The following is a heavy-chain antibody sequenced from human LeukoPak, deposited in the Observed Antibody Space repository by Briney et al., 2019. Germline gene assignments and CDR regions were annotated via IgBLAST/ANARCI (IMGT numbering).Heavy chain of an antibody. CDR1: GFRF. CDR3: AKGSSEWY. Sequence: GGSLRLSCAASGFRFMHWVRQAPGEGLVWVSLISSDGSKALYADSVKGRFTISRDNSKNTLYLQMNSLRAEDTAVYYCAKGSSEWYWGQGTLVTVSS. J-gene: IGHJ4*02. D-gene: IGHD3-10*01. CDR2: ISSDGSKA. V-gene: IGHV3-74*01.